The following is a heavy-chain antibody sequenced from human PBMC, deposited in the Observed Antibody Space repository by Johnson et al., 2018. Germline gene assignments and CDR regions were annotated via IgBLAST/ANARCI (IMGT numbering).Heavy chain of an antibody. D-gene: IGHD1-26*01. CDR1: GGSISSYY. Sequence: QVQLQESGPGVVKPSATLSLTCTISGGSISSYYWIWIRQPPGKGLEYLGYIYKSGITNYNPSLKSRVTISVDTAKNQFSLKLSSVTAADTALYYWAACFSDRPPRFWGQEPWSPSPQ. CDR3: AACFSDRPPRF. J-gene: IGHJ4*02. CDR2: IYKSGIT. V-gene: IGHV4-59*03.